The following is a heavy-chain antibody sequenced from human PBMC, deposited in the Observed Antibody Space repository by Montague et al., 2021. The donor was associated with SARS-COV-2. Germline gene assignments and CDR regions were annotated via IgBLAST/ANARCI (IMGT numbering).Heavy chain of an antibody. CDR1: GFSLNTDGVG. CDR2: IYWDGGQ. Sequence: PALVKPTQTLTLTCVFSGFSLNTDGVGVAWIRRPPGKALEWLALIYWDGGQRYSPSPKTRVTITKDTSRNRVVLTMTNLDPVDTATYYCARRYDFYRAEAFDVWGQGTMVTVSS. D-gene: IGHD3-3*01. CDR3: ARRYDFYRAEAFDV. J-gene: IGHJ3*01. V-gene: IGHV2-5*02.